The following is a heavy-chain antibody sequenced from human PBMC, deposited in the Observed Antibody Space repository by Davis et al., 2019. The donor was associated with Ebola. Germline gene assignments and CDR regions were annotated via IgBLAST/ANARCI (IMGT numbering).Heavy chain of an antibody. Sequence: ASVKVSCKASGYTFTGYYMHWVRQAPGQGLEWMGIINPSGGSTSYAQKFQGRVTMTRDTSTSTDYMELSSLRSEDTAVYYCAREDSSGYYFDYWGQGTLVTVSS. CDR3: AREDSSGYYFDY. V-gene: IGHV1-46*01. J-gene: IGHJ4*02. D-gene: IGHD6-19*01. CDR2: INPSGGST. CDR1: GYTFTGYY.